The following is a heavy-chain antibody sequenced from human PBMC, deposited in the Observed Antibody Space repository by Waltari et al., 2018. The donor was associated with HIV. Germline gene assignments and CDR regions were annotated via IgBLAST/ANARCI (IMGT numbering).Heavy chain of an antibody. V-gene: IGHV4-59*01. D-gene: IGHD2-2*01. J-gene: IGHJ6*02. CDR2: IYYSGRA. CDR3: ARSYLFSRTSPPPVDV. CDR1: GRSLNTSY. Sequence: QVQLQESGPGLVKPSETLSLPCTVSGRSLNTSYWNWIRQPPGRGLEWIGYIYYSGRANYNPSLKSRVTISIDTSKNQFSLKLSSVTAADTAVYYCARSYLFSRTSPPPVDVWGQGTTVIVSS.